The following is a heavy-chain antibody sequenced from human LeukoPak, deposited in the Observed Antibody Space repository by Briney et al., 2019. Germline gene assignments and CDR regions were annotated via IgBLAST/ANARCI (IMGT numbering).Heavy chain of an antibody. V-gene: IGHV4-39*01. CDR1: GDSISRNNYY. D-gene: IGHD6-19*01. J-gene: IGHJ4*02. CDR2: MYYGGST. CDR3: ARPRYTSGSFYDY. Sequence: SETLSLTCAVSGDSISRNNYYWGWMRQSPGKGREWIGSMYYGGSTYYNPSLKSRGTISADTSKNQFSLKLISVTAADTAVYYCARPRYTSGSFYDYWGQGILVTVSS.